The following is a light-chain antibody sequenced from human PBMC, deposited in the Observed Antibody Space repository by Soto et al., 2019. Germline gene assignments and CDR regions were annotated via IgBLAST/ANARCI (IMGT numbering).Light chain of an antibody. V-gene: IGLV2-14*03. CDR3: TSWTTSSSMI. CDR2: DVN. Sequence: QSVLTQPASVSGSPGQSITISCTGTSSDIGAYNFVSWYQQHPGTAPKLMLYDVNSRPSGVSNRFSGSKSGNTASLTISGHQAEDEADYYCTSWTTSSSMIFGGGTQLTVL. J-gene: IGLJ2*01. CDR1: SSDIGAYNF.